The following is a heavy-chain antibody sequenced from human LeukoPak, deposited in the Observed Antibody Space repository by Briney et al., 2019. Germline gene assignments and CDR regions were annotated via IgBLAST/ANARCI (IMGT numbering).Heavy chain of an antibody. D-gene: IGHD3-10*01. CDR2: IKQDGSEK. V-gene: IGHV3-7*01. CDR3: AVGSGSFDY. Sequence: GGSLRLSCAASGFTFSSYSMNWVRQAPGKGLEWVAIIKQDGSEKYYVDSVKGRFTISRDNAKNSLYLQMNSLRAEDTAVYYCAVGSGSFDYWGQGTLVTVSS. J-gene: IGHJ4*02. CDR1: GFTFSSYS.